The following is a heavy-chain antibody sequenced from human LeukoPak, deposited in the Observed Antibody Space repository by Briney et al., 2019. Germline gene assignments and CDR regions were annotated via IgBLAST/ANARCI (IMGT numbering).Heavy chain of an antibody. CDR2: ISSNGGST. Sequence: GGSLRLSCSASGFTFSRYARNWVRQAPGKGLEYVSAISSNGGSTYYADSVKGRFTISRDNSKNTLYLQMSSLRAEDTAVYYCVIVGSGIYHLYFFYFWGQEGHVTVSS. J-gene: IGHJ4*02. CDR1: GFTFSRYA. V-gene: IGHV3-64D*06. CDR3: VIVGSGIYHLYFFYF. D-gene: IGHD3-10*01.